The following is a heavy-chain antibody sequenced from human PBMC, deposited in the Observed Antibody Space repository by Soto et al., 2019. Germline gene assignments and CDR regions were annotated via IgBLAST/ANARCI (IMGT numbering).Heavy chain of an antibody. CDR3: ARDGGRHSGGIDY. J-gene: IGHJ4*02. CDR1: GGPFSSYS. CDR2: IIPIFGTA. Sequence: QVQLVQSGAEVKKPGSSVKVSCKASGGPFSSYSINWVRHAPGQGLEWMGEIIPIFGTANFAQKFQGRVTSTADEFTSTAYMELSSLRSEDTAVYYCARDGGRHSGGIDYWGQGTLVTVSS. D-gene: IGHD1-26*01. V-gene: IGHV1-69*01.